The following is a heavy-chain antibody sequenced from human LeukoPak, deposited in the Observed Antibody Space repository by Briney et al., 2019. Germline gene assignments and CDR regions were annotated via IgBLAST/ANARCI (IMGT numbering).Heavy chain of an antibody. CDR3: AREGWLHAAFDI. CDR1: GGSISSGTYY. Sequence: SETLSLTCTVSGGSISSGTYYWGWIRQPPGKGLEWIGNIYYSGTTYYDPSLKSRVTMSVDTSKNQFSLKLRSVTAADTAVYYCAREGWLHAAFDIWGQGTMVTVSS. V-gene: IGHV4-39*07. J-gene: IGHJ3*02. D-gene: IGHD6-19*01. CDR2: IYYSGTT.